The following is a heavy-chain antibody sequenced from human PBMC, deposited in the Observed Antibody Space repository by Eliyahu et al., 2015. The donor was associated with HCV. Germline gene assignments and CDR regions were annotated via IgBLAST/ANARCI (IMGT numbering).Heavy chain of an antibody. CDR3: ARGGYCTNGVCYTTWFDP. CDR1: GESFSGXY. Sequence: QVQLQQWGAGLLKPSETLSLICAVYGESFSGXYWXXIRQPPGKGLXWIGEXNHSGXTNYNPSLKSRVTISVDTSKKQFSLKLSSVTAADTAVYYCARGGYCTNGVCYTTWFDPWGQGTLVTVSS. J-gene: IGHJ5*02. V-gene: IGHV4-34*01. D-gene: IGHD2-8*01. CDR2: XNHSGXT.